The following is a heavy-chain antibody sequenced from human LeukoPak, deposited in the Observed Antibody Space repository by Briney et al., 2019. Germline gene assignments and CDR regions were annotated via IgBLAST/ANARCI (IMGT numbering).Heavy chain of an antibody. CDR2: ISSSGSTI. Sequence: PGGSLRLSCAASGFTFSSYEMNWVRQAPGKRLEWVSYISSSGSTIYYADSVKGRFTISRDNAKNSLYLQMNSLRAEDTAVYYCARDRTPMVRGVIGFDPWGQGTLVTVSS. J-gene: IGHJ5*02. V-gene: IGHV3-48*03. CDR1: GFTFSSYE. CDR3: ARDRTPMVRGVIGFDP. D-gene: IGHD3-10*01.